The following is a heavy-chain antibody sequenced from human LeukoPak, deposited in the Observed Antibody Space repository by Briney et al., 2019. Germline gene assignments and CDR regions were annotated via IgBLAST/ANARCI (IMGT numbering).Heavy chain of an antibody. Sequence: SETLSLTCAVYGGSFSGYYWSWIRQHPGKGLEWIGYIYYSGSTYYSPSLKSRVTISVDTSKNQFSLKLSSVTAADTAVYYCARDRWGDSSSIDYWGQGTLVTVSS. J-gene: IGHJ4*02. D-gene: IGHD6-6*01. CDR2: IYYSGST. CDR3: ARDRWGDSSSIDY. CDR1: GGSFSGYY. V-gene: IGHV4-31*11.